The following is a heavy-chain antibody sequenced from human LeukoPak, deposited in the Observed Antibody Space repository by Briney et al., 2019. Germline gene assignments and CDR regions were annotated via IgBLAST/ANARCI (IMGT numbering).Heavy chain of an antibody. D-gene: IGHD2-15*01. Sequence: GGSLRLSCAASGFTFSSYSMNWVRQAPGKGLEWVSYISSSSSTIYYADSVKGRFTISRDNAKNSLYLQMNSLRAEDKAVYYCARDLGYCSGGSCYLAYWGQGTLVTVSS. J-gene: IGHJ4*02. CDR3: ARDLGYCSGGSCYLAY. CDR2: ISSSSSTI. CDR1: GFTFSSYS. V-gene: IGHV3-48*04.